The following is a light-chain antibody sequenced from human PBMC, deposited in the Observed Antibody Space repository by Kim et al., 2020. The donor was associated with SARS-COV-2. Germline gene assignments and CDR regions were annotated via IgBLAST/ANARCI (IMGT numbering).Light chain of an antibody. V-gene: IGKV3-20*01. J-gene: IGKJ1*01. Sequence: SPGVRATRSCRASQCVRSNDVAWYQQKPGQAPRLLTYTASNRASGIPDRFSGSWSGTGLALTISRLEPEDFAVYVCEQYGSSPRTFGQGTKVDIK. CDR1: QCVRSND. CDR3: EQYGSSPRT. CDR2: TAS.